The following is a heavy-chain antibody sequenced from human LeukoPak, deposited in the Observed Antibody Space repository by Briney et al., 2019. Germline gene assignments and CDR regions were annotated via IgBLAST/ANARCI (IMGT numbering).Heavy chain of an antibody. CDR3: ASPGIGSGSYYKSDY. J-gene: IGHJ4*02. D-gene: IGHD3-10*01. Sequence: ASVKVSCKASGGTFSGYAISWVRQAPGQRLEWMGGIIPIFGTANYAQKFQGRVTITADESTSTAYMELSSLRSEDTAVYYCASPGIGSGSYYKSDYWGQGTLVTVSS. V-gene: IGHV1-69*13. CDR2: IIPIFGTA. CDR1: GGTFSGYA.